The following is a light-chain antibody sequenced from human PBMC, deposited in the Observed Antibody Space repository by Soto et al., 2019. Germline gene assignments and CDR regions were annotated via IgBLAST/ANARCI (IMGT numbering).Light chain of an antibody. CDR3: QQYNNWPPT. V-gene: IGKV3-15*01. CDR1: QSVSSN. CDR2: GAS. J-gene: IGKJ1*01. Sequence: TMMTLSPATLSVFPGARATLSSRASQSVSSNLAWYQQKPGQAPRILIYGASTRATGIPARFSGSGSGTECTLTISSLQSEDFAVYYCQQYNNWPPTLGQGTKVDIK.